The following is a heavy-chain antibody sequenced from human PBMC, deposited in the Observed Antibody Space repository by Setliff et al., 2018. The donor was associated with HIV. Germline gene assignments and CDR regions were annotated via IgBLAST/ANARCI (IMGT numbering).Heavy chain of an antibody. Sequence: AGESLKISCKGSGYSFTSYWIGWVRQMPGKGLEWMGIIYPGDSDTRYSPSFQGQVTISADKSISTAYLQWGSLKASDTAMYYCARWRQNYDYVWGSYRYTYYFDYWGQGTLVTVSS. D-gene: IGHD3-16*02. J-gene: IGHJ4*02. CDR2: IYPGDSDT. CDR1: GYSFTSYW. CDR3: ARWRQNYDYVWGSYRYTYYFDY. V-gene: IGHV5-51*01.